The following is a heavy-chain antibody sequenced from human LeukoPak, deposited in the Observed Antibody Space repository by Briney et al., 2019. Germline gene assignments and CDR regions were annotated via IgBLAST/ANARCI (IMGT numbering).Heavy chain of an antibody. CDR3: ARGRNHYRYDILTHFDY. CDR1: GYTFTGYY. D-gene: IGHD3-9*01. CDR2: INPNSGGT. Sequence: APVKVSCKTSGYTFTGYYMHWVRQAPGQGLEWMGWINPNSGGTNYAQKFQGWVTMTRDTSISTAYMELSRLRSDDTAVYYCARGRNHYRYDILTHFDYWGQGTLVTVSS. J-gene: IGHJ4*02. V-gene: IGHV1-2*04.